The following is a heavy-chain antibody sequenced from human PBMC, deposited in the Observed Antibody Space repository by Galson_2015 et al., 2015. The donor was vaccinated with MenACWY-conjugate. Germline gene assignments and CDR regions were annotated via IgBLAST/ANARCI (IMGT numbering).Heavy chain of an antibody. CDR3: AAKTGGGDYFLVSFDI. CDR1: GYSFTSYW. J-gene: IGHJ3*02. CDR2: IDPSDSYT. Sequence: SGAEVKKPGESLRISCKGSGYSFTSYWISWVRQMPGKGLEWMGRIDPSDSYTNYSPSFQGHVTISADKSISTAYLQWSSLKASDTAMYYCAAKTGGGDYFLVSFDIWGQGTMVTVSS. V-gene: IGHV5-10-1*01. D-gene: IGHD2-21*01.